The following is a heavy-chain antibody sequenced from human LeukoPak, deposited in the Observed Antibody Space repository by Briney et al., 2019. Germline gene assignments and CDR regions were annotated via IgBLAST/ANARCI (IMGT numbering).Heavy chain of an antibody. Sequence: PGRSLRLSCAASGFTFSSYGMHWVRQAPGKGLEWVAVISYDGSNKYYADSVKGRFTISRDNSKNTLYLQMNSLRAEDTAVYYCAKDLKIWGQGTMVTVSS. J-gene: IGHJ3*02. CDR3: AKDLKI. D-gene: IGHD3-9*01. CDR1: GFTFSSYG. CDR2: ISYDGSNK. V-gene: IGHV3-30*18.